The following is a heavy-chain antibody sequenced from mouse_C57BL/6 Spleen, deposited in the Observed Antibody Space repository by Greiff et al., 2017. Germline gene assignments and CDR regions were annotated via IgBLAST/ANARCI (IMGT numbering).Heavy chain of an antibody. J-gene: IGHJ4*01. CDR1: GFSLTSYG. Sequence: VKVVESGPGLVAPSQSLSITCTVSGFSLTSYGVDWVRQPPGKGLEWLGVIWGGGSTNYTSALMSRLSISKDNSKSQVFLKMNSLQTDDTAMYYCAKHYYYDYGGDYAMDYWGQGTSVTVSS. V-gene: IGHV2-9*01. D-gene: IGHD2-4*01. CDR2: IWGGGST. CDR3: AKHYYYDYGGDYAMDY.